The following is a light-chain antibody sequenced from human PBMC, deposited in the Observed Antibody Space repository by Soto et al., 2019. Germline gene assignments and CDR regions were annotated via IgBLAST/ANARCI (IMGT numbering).Light chain of an antibody. V-gene: IGKV1-39*01. CDR2: AAS. CDR3: QQSDSTPWT. Sequence: DIQMTQSPSSLSASVGDRVTITYRASQSISSYLNWYQQKPGKAPKLLIYAASSLQGGVPSRFSGSGSGTDFTLTISSLQPEDFATYYCQQSDSTPWTFGQGTKVEFK. J-gene: IGKJ1*01. CDR1: QSISSY.